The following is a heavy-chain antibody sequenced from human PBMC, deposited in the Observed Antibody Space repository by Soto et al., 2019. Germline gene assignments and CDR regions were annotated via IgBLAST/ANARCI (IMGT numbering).Heavy chain of an antibody. CDR3: ARLDYVRLMRGLDWFDP. D-gene: IGHD3-10*02. CDR2: IYPGDSDT. CDR1: GYSFADYW. V-gene: IGHV5-51*01. J-gene: IGHJ5*02. Sequence: GESLKISCKGSGYSFADYWIAWVRQKPGKGLEWMGMIYPGDSDTRYSPSFQGQVTISADKSIGTAYLQWSSLKASDTAMYYCARLDYVRLMRGLDWFDPWGQGTLVTVSS.